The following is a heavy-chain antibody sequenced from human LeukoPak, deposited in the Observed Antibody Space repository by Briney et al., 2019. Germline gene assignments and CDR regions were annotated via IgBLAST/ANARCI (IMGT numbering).Heavy chain of an antibody. CDR2: IYHSGST. Sequence: SETLSLTCAVSGGSISSSNWWSWVRQPPGKGLEWIGEIYHSGSTNYNPSLKSRVTISVDKSKNQFSLKLSSVTAADTAVYYCAGPYGSGSPTYGMDVWGQGTTVTVSS. J-gene: IGHJ6*02. D-gene: IGHD3-10*01. V-gene: IGHV4-4*02. CDR1: GGSISSSNW. CDR3: AGPYGSGSPTYGMDV.